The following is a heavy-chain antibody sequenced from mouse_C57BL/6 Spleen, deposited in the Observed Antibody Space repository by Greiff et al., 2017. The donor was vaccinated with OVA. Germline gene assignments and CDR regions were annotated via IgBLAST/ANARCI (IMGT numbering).Heavy chain of an antibody. Sequence: EVQVVESGGDLVKPGGSLKLSCAASGFTFSSYGMSWVRQTPDKRLEWVATISSGGSYTYYPDSVKGRFTISRDNAKNTLYLQMSSLKSEDTAMYYCARQRGGDYFDYWGQGTTLTVSS. CDR1: GFTFSSYG. V-gene: IGHV5-6*01. CDR2: ISSGGSYT. CDR3: ARQRGGDYFDY. J-gene: IGHJ2*01.